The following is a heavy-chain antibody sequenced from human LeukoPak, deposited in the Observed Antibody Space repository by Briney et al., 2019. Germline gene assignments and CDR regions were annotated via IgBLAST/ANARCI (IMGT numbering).Heavy chain of an antibody. J-gene: IGHJ6*03. CDR2: IIPIFGTA. CDR3: AREGDSSDPPPYYYYYYMDV. V-gene: IGHV1-18*01. CDR1: GYTLTELS. D-gene: IGHD3-22*01. Sequence: GASVKVSCKVSGYTLTELSMHWVRQAPGQGLEWMGGIIPIFGTANYAQKLQGRVTMTTDTSTSTAYMELRSLRSDDTAVYYCAREGDSSDPPPYYYYYYMDVWGKGTTVTVSS.